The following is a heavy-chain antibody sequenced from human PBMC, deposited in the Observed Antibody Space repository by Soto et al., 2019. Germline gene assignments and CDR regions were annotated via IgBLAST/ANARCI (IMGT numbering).Heavy chain of an antibody. Sequence: PGGSLRLSCAASGFTFSTYSMNWVRQAPGKGLEWVSSISSSSSYKYYAESVKGRFTISRDNAKNSLYLQMNSLRAEDTAVYYCARDQWRGYSGYDPNTPYDCWGQGTLVTVSS. V-gene: IGHV3-21*01. CDR1: GFTFSTYS. D-gene: IGHD5-12*01. J-gene: IGHJ4*02. CDR2: ISSSSSYK. CDR3: ARDQWRGYSGYDPNTPYDC.